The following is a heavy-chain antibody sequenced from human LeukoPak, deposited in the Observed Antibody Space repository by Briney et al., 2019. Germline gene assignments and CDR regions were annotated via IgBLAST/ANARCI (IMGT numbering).Heavy chain of an antibody. V-gene: IGHV1-3*01. D-gene: IGHD2-2*01. CDR3: ASYCSSTSCLYYYYYYGMDV. Sequence: ASVKVSCKASGYTFTSYAMHWVRQAPGQRLEWMGWINAGNGNTKYSQKFQGRVTITRDTSASTAYMELSSLRSEDTAVYYCASYCSSTSCLYYYYYYGMDVWGQGTTVTVSS. J-gene: IGHJ6*02. CDR2: INAGNGNT. CDR1: GYTFTSYA.